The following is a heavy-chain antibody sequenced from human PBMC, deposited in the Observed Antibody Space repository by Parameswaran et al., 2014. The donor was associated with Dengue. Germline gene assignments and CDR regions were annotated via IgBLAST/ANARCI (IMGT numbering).Heavy chain of an antibody. CDR3: ARDVSSGCFDY. D-gene: IGHD6-19*01. Sequence: WIRQPPGKGLEWVAVIWYDGSNKYYADSVKGRFTISRDNSKNTLYLQMNSLRAEDTAVYYCARDVSSGCFDYWGQGTLVTVSS. J-gene: IGHJ4*02. CDR2: IWYDGSNK. V-gene: IGHV3-33*01.